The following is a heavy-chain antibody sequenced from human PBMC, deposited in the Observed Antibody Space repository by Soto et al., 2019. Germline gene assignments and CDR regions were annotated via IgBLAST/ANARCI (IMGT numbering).Heavy chain of an antibody. CDR2: ISGSGGST. D-gene: IGHD3-22*01. V-gene: IGHV3-23*01. CDR1: GFTFRSYA. Sequence: GWPLRLSCAASGFTFRSYAMSWVRQAPGKGLEWVSAISGSGGSTYYTDSVKGRFTISRDNSKNTLYLQMNSLRAEDTAVYYCAKDSFDYYYSSGDSTEFYTWGLEDLLPISS. J-gene: IGHJ5*02. CDR3: AKDSFDYYYSSGDSTEFYT.